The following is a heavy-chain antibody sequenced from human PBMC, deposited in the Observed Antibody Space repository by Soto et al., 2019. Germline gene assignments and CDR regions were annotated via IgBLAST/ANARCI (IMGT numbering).Heavy chain of an antibody. CDR1: GYTFTNYW. Sequence: GESLKISCKGSGYTFTNYWIGWVRQMPGKGLEWMGIIYLGDSDTKYNPSFQGLVTISADKSITTTYLQWSSLKASDTAIYYCAASIFYYGMDVWGQGTTVTVSS. CDR2: IYLGDSDT. J-gene: IGHJ6*02. V-gene: IGHV5-51*01. CDR3: AASIFYYGMDV.